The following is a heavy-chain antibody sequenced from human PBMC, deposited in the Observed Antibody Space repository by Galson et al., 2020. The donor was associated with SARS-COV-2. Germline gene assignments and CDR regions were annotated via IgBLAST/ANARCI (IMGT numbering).Heavy chain of an antibody. CDR1: GFMFDDYA. D-gene: IGHD6-19*01. CDR3: AKDFTGYSTGWLDN. Sequence: TGGSLRLSCGASGFMFDDYAMHWVRQAPGKGLEWVSGISWNSGTIGYADSVKGRFTISRDNAKNSLYLQMNNLRVEDTALYYCAKDFTGYSTGWLDNWGHGTLVTVSS. V-gene: IGHV3-9*01. CDR2: ISWNSGTI. J-gene: IGHJ4*01.